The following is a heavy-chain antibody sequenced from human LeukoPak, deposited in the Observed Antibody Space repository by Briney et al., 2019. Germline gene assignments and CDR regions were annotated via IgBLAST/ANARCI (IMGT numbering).Heavy chain of an antibody. D-gene: IGHD2-15*01. V-gene: IGHV1-8*02. CDR1: GYTFTSYD. Sequence: GASVKVSCKASGYTFTSYDINWVQQATGQGLEWMGWMNPNSGNTGYAQKFQGRVTMTRNTSISTAYMELSSLRSEDTAVYYCARQGYCSGGSCYSAVWHYYYYYMDVWGKGTTVTISS. J-gene: IGHJ6*03. CDR3: ARQGYCSGGSCYSAVWHYYYYYMDV. CDR2: MNPNSGNT.